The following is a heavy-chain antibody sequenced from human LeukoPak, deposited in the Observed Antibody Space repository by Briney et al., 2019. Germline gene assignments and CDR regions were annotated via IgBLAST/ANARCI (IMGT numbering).Heavy chain of an antibody. J-gene: IGHJ4*02. CDR1: GFTFSSYA. CDR2: ISGSGGST. Sequence: GWSLRLSCAASGFTFSSYAMSWVRQAPGKGLEWVSAISGSGGSTYYADSVKGRFTISRDNSKNTLYLQMNSLRAEDTAVYYCAKQGKAAAAWPVDYWGQGTLVTVSS. V-gene: IGHV3-23*01. CDR3: AKQGKAAAAWPVDY. D-gene: IGHD6-13*01.